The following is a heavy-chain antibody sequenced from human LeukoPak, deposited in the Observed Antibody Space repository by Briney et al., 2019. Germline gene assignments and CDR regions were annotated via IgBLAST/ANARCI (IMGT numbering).Heavy chain of an antibody. V-gene: IGHV4-59*01. J-gene: IGHJ4*02. Sequence: SETLSLTCTVSGGSISTYYWSWIRQPPGKGLEWIGYIYNSGSTNYHPSLKSRVTISVDTSKNQFSLKLSSVTAADTAVYYCARENSNSWYLDYWGQGTLVTVSS. D-gene: IGHD6-13*01. CDR1: GGSISTYY. CDR3: ARENSNSWYLDY. CDR2: IYNSGST.